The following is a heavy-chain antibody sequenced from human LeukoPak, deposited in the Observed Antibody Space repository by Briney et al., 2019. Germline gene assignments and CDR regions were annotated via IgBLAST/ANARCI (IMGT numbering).Heavy chain of an antibody. CDR3: AREATTVITGYFDY. J-gene: IGHJ4*02. CDR2: IYSGGST. D-gene: IGHD4-17*01. V-gene: IGHV3-66*01. CDR1: GFTVSSNY. Sequence: PGGSLRLSCAASGFTVSSNYMSWVRQAPGKGLEWVSVIYSGGSTYYADSVKGRFTISRDNSKNTLYLQVNSLRAEDTAVYYCAREATTVITGYFDYWGQGTLVTVSS.